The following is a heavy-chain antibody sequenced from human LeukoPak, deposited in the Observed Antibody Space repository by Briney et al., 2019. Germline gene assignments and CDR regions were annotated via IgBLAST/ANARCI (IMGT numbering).Heavy chain of an antibody. CDR1: GGTFSSYA. CDR3: ARGTKGLFDP. Sequence: ASVKVSCKASGGTFSSYAISWVRQAPGQGLEWMGRIIPIFGTANYAQKFQGRVTITTDESTSTAYMELSSLRSEDTAVYYCARGTKGLFDPWGQGTLVTVSS. D-gene: IGHD2-2*01. V-gene: IGHV1-69*05. J-gene: IGHJ5*02. CDR2: IIPIFGTA.